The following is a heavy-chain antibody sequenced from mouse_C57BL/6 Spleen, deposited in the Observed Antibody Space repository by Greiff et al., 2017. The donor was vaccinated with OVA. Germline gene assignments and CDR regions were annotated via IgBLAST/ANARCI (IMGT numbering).Heavy chain of an antibody. D-gene: IGHD1-1*01. J-gene: IGHJ2*01. CDR3: ARWDTTVFDY. CDR2: INPSTGGT. CDR1: GYSFTGYY. V-gene: IGHV1-42*01. Sequence: EVQLQQPGPELVKPGASVKISCKASGYSFTGYYMNWVKQSPEKSLEWIGEINPSTGGTTYNQKFKAKATLTVDKSSSTAYMQLKSLTSEDSAVYYCARWDTTVFDYWGQGTTLTVSS.